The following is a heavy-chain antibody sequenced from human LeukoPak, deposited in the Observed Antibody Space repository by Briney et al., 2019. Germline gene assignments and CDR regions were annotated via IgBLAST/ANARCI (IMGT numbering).Heavy chain of an antibody. CDR1: GFTVSSYY. J-gene: IGHJ6*02. CDR3: ARSYSNHLFGMDV. CDR2: MYSGGST. Sequence: GGSLRLSCAASGFTVSSYYMTWVRQAPGKGLEWVSVMYSGGSTYYADSVKGRVAISRDNSQNTVFLQINSVRVEDTAVYYCARSYSNHLFGMDVWGQGTAVTVSS. D-gene: IGHD4-11*01. V-gene: IGHV3-66*01.